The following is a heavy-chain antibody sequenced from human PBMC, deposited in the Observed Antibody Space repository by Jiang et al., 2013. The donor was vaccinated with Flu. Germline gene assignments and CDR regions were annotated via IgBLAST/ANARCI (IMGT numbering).Heavy chain of an antibody. CDR1: GFTFDDYA. CDR2: ISWNSGSI. D-gene: IGHD5-12*01. Sequence: VQLLESGGGLVQPGRSLRLSCAASGFTFDDYAMHWVRQAPGKGLEWVSGISWNSGSIGYADSVKGRFTISRDNAKNSLYLQMNSLRAEDTALYYCAKGSGYDLSNAFDIWGQGTMVTVSS. J-gene: IGHJ3*02. CDR3: AKGSGYDLSNAFDI. V-gene: IGHV3-9*01.